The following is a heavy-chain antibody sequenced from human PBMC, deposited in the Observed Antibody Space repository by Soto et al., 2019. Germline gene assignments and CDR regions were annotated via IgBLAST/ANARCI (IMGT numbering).Heavy chain of an antibody. V-gene: IGHV4-30-4*01. CDR2: IYYSGST. D-gene: IGHD6-13*01. CDR1: GGSISSGDYY. J-gene: IGHJ6*02. Sequence: QVQLQESGPGLVKPSQTLSLTCTVSGGSISSGDYYWSWIRQPPGKGLEWIGYIYYSGSTYYNPSLKSRVTISVDTSKNQFSLKLSSVTAADTAVYYCARDGGGIAAPGPSYYYYGMDVWGQGTTVTVSS. CDR3: ARDGGGIAAPGPSYYYYGMDV.